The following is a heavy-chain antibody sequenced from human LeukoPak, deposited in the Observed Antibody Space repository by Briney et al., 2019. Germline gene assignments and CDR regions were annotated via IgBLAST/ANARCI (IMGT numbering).Heavy chain of an antibody. J-gene: IGHJ4*02. Sequence: SETLSLTCTVSGGSVSTYYWGWIRQPPGKGLEWIGSVYYTGASYYNPSLKSRVTISIDTSKKHFSLKLTSVTAADTAVYYCARGAPPQNWGQGTLVTVSS. CDR3: ARGAPPQN. V-gene: IGHV4-39*07. CDR1: GGSVSTYY. CDR2: VYYTGAS.